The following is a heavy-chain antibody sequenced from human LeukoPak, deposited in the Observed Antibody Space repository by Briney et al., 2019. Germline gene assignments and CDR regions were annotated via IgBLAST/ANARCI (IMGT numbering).Heavy chain of an antibody. CDR2: IYYSGST. Sequence: SETLSLTCTVSGGSISSSSYYWGWIRQPPGKGLEWIGSIYYSGSTYYNPSLKSRVTISVDTSKNQFSLNLSSVTAADTAVYYCARLQQQLVLSDYWGQGTLVTVSS. D-gene: IGHD6-13*01. J-gene: IGHJ4*02. V-gene: IGHV4-39*07. CDR3: ARLQQQLVLSDY. CDR1: GGSISSSSYY.